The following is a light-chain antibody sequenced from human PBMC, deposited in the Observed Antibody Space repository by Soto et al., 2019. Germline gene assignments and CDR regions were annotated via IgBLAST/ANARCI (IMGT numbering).Light chain of an antibody. CDR3: QQYGSFPWT. Sequence: IVVTQNPATLSLSLEKRATLSCRASQSIGSYLAWYQHKLGQPPRLLIYDASNRATGIPVRFSGSGSGTDFTLTISRMEPEDFAVYYCQQYGSFPWTFGQGSKVDIK. V-gene: IGKV3-11*01. J-gene: IGKJ1*01. CDR2: DAS. CDR1: QSIGSY.